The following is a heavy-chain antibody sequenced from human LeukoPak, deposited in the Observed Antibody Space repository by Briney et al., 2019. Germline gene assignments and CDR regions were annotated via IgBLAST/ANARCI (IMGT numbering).Heavy chain of an antibody. V-gene: IGHV3-7*01. CDR1: GFTFSWFW. J-gene: IGHJ4*02. D-gene: IGHD3-10*01. CDR3: ARGPMVRTNLFDY. CDR2: IKNDGSEK. Sequence: GGSLRLSCAASGFTFSWFWMSWVRQAPGKGLEWVANIKNDGSEKYYVDSVKGRFTISRDNAKNSLYLQMNSLRAEDTAVYYCARGPMVRTNLFDYWGQGTLVTVSS.